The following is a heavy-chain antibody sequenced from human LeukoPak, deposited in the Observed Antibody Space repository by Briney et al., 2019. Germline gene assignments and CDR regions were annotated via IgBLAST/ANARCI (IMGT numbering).Heavy chain of an antibody. V-gene: IGHV4-39*01. CDR1: GGCISSSSYY. Sequence: PSETLSLTCTVSGGCISSSSYYWGWIRQPPGKGLEWIGSIYYSGSTYYNPSLKSRVTISVDTSKNQFSLKLSSVTAADTAVYYCALASPGYFDYWGQGTLVTVSS. CDR2: IYYSGST. CDR3: ALASPGYFDY. J-gene: IGHJ4*02.